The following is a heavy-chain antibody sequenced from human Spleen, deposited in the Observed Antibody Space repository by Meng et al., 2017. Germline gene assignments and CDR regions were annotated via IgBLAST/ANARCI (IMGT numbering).Heavy chain of an antibody. Sequence: GSLRLSCAVSGGSISSSNWWTWVRQPPGKGPEWIGEIYHSGGTNYNPSLKSRVTISVDKSKNHLSLKLSSVTAADTAVYYCATYYDTSDVYAFDIWGQRTMVTVSS. J-gene: IGHJ3*02. CDR2: IYHSGGT. D-gene: IGHD3-22*01. CDR3: ATYYDTSDVYAFDI. CDR1: GGSISSSNW. V-gene: IGHV4-4*02.